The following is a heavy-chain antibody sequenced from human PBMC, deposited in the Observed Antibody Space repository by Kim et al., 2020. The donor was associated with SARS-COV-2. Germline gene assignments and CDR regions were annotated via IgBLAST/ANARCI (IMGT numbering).Heavy chain of an antibody. J-gene: IGHJ6*01. CDR1: GFTFSSYG. V-gene: IGHV3-33*01. D-gene: IGHD3-10*01. Sequence: GGSLRLSCAASGFTFSSYGMHWVRQAPGKGLEWVAVIWYDGSTKYYADSVKGRFTISRDNSRNTLYLQMNSLRAEDTAVYYCARGANDMVRVYYYGMDVWGQGATVTVSS. CDR2: IWYDGSTK. CDR3: ARGANDMVRVYYYGMDV.